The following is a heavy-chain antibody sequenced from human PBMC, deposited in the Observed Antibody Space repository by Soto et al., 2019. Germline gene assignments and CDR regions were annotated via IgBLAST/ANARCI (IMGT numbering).Heavy chain of an antibody. Sequence: ASVKVSCKASGYTFTSYFMHWVRQAPGQGLEWMGLINPNPGSTTYAQKFQGRVTMTRDMSTTTVYMELSSLISEDTAVYYCATSFRSNCLAYWGQGTLVTVSS. CDR1: GYTFTSYF. D-gene: IGHD6-13*01. CDR2: INPNPGST. V-gene: IGHV1-46*03. J-gene: IGHJ4*02. CDR3: ATSFRSNCLAY.